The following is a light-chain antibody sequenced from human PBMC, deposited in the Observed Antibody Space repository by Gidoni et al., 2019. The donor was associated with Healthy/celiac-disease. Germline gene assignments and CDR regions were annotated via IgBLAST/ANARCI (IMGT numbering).Light chain of an antibody. V-gene: IGKV1-39*01. J-gene: IGKJ1*01. CDR2: AAS. CDR3: QQNYSTPVT. Sequence: DFQMTQSPSSLSASVGDRVTITCRASQSISSYLTWYQQKPGKAPKLLIYAASSLQSGVPSRFSGSGSGTDFTLTISRLQPEDFATYYCQQNYSTPVTFGQGTKVEIK. CDR1: QSISSY.